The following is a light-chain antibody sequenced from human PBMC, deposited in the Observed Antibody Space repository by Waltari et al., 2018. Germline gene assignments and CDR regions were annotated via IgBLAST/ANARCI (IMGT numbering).Light chain of an antibody. J-gene: IGKJ2*01. CDR3: QQYHSWPSHT. Sequence: EVVMTQSPGILSVAPGERVALSCRASQNINSDLAWYQHKPVQAPRLVIYGASIMATDIPARFSGSGSGTEFILTVSTLQSEDFAVYYCQQYHSWPSHTFGHGTKLEI. V-gene: IGKV3-15*01. CDR2: GAS. CDR1: QNINSD.